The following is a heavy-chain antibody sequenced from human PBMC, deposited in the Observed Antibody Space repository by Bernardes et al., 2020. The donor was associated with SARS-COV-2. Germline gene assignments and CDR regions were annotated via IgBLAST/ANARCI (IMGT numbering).Heavy chain of an antibody. CDR2: IRGDGSQR. J-gene: IGHJ4*02. Sequence: GGSLRLSCAASGFTFSSYWMSWVRQAPGKGLEWVANIRGDGSQRSSVDSVRGRFTISRDNSKNTLFLQMNSLRAEDTAVYYCAKDYCGGDCDFFDYWGQGTLVTVSS. CDR3: AKDYCGGDCDFFDY. V-gene: IGHV3-7*03. CDR1: GFTFSSYW. D-gene: IGHD2-21*02.